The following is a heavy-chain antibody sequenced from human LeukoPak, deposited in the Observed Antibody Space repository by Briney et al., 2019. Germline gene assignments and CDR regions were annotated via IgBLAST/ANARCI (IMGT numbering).Heavy chain of an antibody. CDR3: AKARGIQTFDY. Sequence: GGSLRLSCAASGFTFSSYDMSWVRQAPGKGLEWVSAIRGGGGDRFYADSVKGRFTISRDNSKNTLYLQMNSLRAEDTATYYCAKARGIQTFDYWGQGTLVTASS. CDR1: GFTFSSYD. D-gene: IGHD5-18*01. J-gene: IGHJ4*02. CDR2: IRGGGGDR. V-gene: IGHV3-23*01.